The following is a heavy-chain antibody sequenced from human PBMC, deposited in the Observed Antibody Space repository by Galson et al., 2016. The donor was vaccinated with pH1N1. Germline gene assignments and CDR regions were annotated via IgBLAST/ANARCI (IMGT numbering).Heavy chain of an antibody. CDR1: GFTIINNA. V-gene: IGHV3-23*01. J-gene: IGHJ4*02. CDR3: AKDLGRYSESDY. D-gene: IGHD6-19*01. CDR2: ISSTGDPT. Sequence: SLRLSCAASGFTIINNAMHWVRQAPGKGLVWVSTISSTGDPTYYADSVKGRFTISRDNSNNTVYLRMNSLRVEDTAVYYCAKDLGRYSESDYWGQGTLVTVSS.